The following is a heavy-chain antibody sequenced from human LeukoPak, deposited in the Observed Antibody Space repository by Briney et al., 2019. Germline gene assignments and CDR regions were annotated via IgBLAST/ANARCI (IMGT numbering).Heavy chain of an antibody. CDR2: IKQDGSEK. J-gene: IGHJ4*02. CDR3: AKIGGNDYSNY. D-gene: IGHD4-11*01. V-gene: IGHV3-7*01. Sequence: GGSLRLSCAASGFTFSSYWMSWVRQAPGKGLEWVANIKQDGSEKYYVDSVKGRFTISRDNAKNSLYLQMNSLRAEDTAVYYCAKIGGNDYSNYWGQGTLVTVSS. CDR1: GFTFSSYW.